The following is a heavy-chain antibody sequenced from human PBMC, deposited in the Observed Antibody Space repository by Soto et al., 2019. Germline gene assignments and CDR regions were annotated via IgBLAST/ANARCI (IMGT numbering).Heavy chain of an antibody. CDR3: THRDSTGWYIVS. J-gene: IGHJ5*02. Sequence: ESGPTLVNPTQTLTLTCTFSGFSLSTSGVGVGWIRQPPGKALEWLALIYWDDDKRYSPSLKSRLTITKDTSKNQVVLTMTNMDPVDTATFYCTHRDSTGWYIVSWGQETLVTVS. CDR2: IYWDDDK. V-gene: IGHV2-5*02. CDR1: GFSLSTSGVG. D-gene: IGHD6-13*01.